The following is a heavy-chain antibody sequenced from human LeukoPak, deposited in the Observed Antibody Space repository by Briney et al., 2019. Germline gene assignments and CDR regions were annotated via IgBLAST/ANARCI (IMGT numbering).Heavy chain of an antibody. D-gene: IGHD3-10*01. CDR2: IRYDGSNK. V-gene: IGHV3-30*02. CDR1: GFTFSSYG. CDR3: AKGLYGSGSANFDY. Sequence: HPGGSLRLSCAASGFTFSSYGMHWVRQAPGKGLEWVAFIRYDGSNKYYADSVKGRFTISRDNSKNTLYLQMSSLRAEDTAVYYCAKGLYGSGSANFDYWGQGTLVTVSS. J-gene: IGHJ4*02.